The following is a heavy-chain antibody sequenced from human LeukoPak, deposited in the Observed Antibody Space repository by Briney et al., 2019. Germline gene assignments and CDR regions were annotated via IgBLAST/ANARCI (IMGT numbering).Heavy chain of an antibody. CDR3: VRVRGAVAATPLEFDY. J-gene: IGHJ4*02. Sequence: GGSLRLSCAASGFTFSRYWMHWVRQAPGKGLVWVSHIDPDGSSTRYADSVKGRFTISRDNAKNTLYLQMNSLRAEDTAVYYCVRVRGAVAATPLEFDYWGQGTLVTVSS. CDR1: GFTFSRYW. D-gene: IGHD6-19*01. V-gene: IGHV3-74*01. CDR2: IDPDGSST.